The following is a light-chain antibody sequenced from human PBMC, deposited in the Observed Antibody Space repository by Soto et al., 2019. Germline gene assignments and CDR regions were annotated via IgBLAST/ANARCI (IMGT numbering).Light chain of an antibody. CDR1: QSVSSSS. J-gene: IGKJ1*01. Sequence: EIVLTQSPGTLSLSPGERATLSCRASQSVSSSSLAWYQQKRGQAPRLLIHDASSRATGIPDRFSGSGSGTDFTLTISRLEPEDFAVSYCQQYGGSPRTLGQGTKVDIK. V-gene: IGKV3-20*01. CDR3: QQYGGSPRT. CDR2: DAS.